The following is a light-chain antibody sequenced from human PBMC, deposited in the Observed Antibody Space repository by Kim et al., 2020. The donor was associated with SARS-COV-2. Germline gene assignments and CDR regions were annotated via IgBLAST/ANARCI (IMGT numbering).Light chain of an antibody. J-gene: IGKJ2*01. CDR2: AAS. CDR1: QSISNY. CDR3: QQSYRTPYT. Sequence: SESVRDRVTITCRASQSISNYLNWYQQQPGKAPKLLIYAASSLQSGVSSRFSGSGSGTEFTLTISSLQREDFATYYCQQSYRTPYTSGQGTKLEI. V-gene: IGKV1-39*01.